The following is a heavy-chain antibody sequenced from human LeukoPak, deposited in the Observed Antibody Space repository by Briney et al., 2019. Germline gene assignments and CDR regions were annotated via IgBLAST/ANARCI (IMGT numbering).Heavy chain of an antibody. CDR2: IYHSGST. J-gene: IGHJ4*02. Sequence: PSETLSLTXAVSGYSISSGYYWGWIREPPGKGLEWIGSIYHSGSTYYNPSLKSRVTISVDTSKNQFSLKLSSVTAADTAVYYCARRAEDYGDYGLDYWGQGTLVTVSS. D-gene: IGHD4-17*01. CDR3: ARRAEDYGDYGLDY. V-gene: IGHV4-38-2*01. CDR1: GYSISSGYY.